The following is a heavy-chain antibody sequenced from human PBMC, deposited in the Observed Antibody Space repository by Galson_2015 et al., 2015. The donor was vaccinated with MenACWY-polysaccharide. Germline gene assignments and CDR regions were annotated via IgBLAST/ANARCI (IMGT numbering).Heavy chain of an antibody. V-gene: IGHV3-23*01. Sequence: SLRLSCAASGFTFAGYAMSWVRQAPGKGLEWVSSITGSGGSTYYADSVKGRFTISRDNSKNTLYLQMNSLRAEDTAVYYCAKDHYSSGGSGAWEIWGQGTTVTVSS. D-gene: IGHD6-19*01. CDR2: ITGSGGST. CDR3: AKDHYSSGGSGAWEI. J-gene: IGHJ3*02. CDR1: GFTFAGYA.